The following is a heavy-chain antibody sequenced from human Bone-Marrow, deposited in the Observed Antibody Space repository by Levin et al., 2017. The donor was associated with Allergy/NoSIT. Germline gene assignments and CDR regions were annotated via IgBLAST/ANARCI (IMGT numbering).Heavy chain of an antibody. D-gene: IGHD3-3*01. CDR1: EFVAFTFGRHW. Sequence: PGGSLRLSCAATEFVAFTFGRHWMAWVRQAPGKGLEWVATIGRDGSEKRYADSLKGRFTISRDNAKNAFYLQMNSPRAEDTAVYYCAREEWFRFDPWGQGGLVIVSS. CDR2: IGRDGSEK. V-gene: IGHV3-7*01. J-gene: IGHJ5*02. CDR3: AREEWFRFDP.